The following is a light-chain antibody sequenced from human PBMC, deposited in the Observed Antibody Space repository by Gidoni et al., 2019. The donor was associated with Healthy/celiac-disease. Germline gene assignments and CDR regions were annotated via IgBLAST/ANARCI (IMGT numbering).Light chain of an antibody. J-gene: IGKJ2*01. CDR3: QQYNSDWYT. V-gene: IGKV1-5*03. CDR1: QSISSW. Sequence: DIQMTQSPSTLSASVGDRVTITCRASQSISSWLAWYQQQPGKAPKLLIYKASSLESGVPSRFSGSGSGTEFTLTISSLQPDDFATYYCQQYNSDWYTCGQXTKLEIK. CDR2: KAS.